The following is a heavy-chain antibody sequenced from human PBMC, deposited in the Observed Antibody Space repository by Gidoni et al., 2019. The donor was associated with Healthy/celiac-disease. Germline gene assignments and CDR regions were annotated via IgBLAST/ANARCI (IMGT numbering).Heavy chain of an antibody. CDR2: ISYDGSNK. J-gene: IGHJ4*02. D-gene: IGHD6-19*01. V-gene: IGHV3-30*18. CDR3: AKSWGEQWLVPPEHFDY. CDR1: GFTFSSYG. Sequence: QVQLVESGGGVVQPGRSLRLSCAASGFTFSSYGMHWVRQAPGKGLEWVAVISYDGSNKYYADSVKGRFTISRDNSKNTLYLQMNSLGAEDTAVYYCAKSWGEQWLVPPEHFDYWGQGTLVTVSS.